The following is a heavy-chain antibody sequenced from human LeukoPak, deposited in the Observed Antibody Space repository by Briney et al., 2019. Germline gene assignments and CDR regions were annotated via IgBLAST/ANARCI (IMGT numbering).Heavy chain of an antibody. V-gene: IGHV3-15*01. J-gene: IGHJ4*02. CDR2: IKSKTDGGTT. CDR1: GFTFSNAW. CDR3: TTGALMIVVVNLDY. Sequence: GGSLRLSCAASGFTFSNAWMSWVRQAPGKGLEWVGRIKSKTDGGTTDYAAPVKGRFTISRDDSKNTLYLQMNSLKTEDTAVYYCTTGALMIVVVNLDYWGQGTLVTVSS. D-gene: IGHD3-22*01.